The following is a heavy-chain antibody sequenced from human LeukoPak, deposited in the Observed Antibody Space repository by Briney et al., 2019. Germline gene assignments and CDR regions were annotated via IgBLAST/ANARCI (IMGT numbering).Heavy chain of an antibody. V-gene: IGHV3-66*01. CDR2: IYSGGRT. D-gene: IGHD1-26*01. CDR3: ARDLLGWELHYFDY. Sequence: GGSLRLSCAASGFTVSSNYMSWVRQTPGKGLEWVSVIYSGGRTYYADSVKGRFSISRDNAKNTLYLQMNSLRPEDTGVYYCARDLLGWELHYFDYWGQGTLVTVSS. J-gene: IGHJ4*02. CDR1: GFTVSSNY.